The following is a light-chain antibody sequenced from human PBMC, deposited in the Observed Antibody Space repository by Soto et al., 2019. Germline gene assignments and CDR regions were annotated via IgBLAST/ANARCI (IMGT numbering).Light chain of an antibody. V-gene: IGLV2-8*01. CDR1: SSDVGGYNY. CDR2: EVS. J-gene: IGLJ2*01. Sequence: QSVLTQPPSASGSPGQSVTISCTGTSSDVGGYNYVSWYQQHPGKTPKLIIYEVSERPSGVPDRFSGSKSGNTASLTVSGLQAEDEADYYCCSYAGNNVVFGGGTKLTVL. CDR3: CSYAGNNVV.